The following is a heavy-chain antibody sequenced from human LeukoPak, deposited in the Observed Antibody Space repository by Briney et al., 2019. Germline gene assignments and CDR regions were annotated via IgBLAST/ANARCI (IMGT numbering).Heavy chain of an antibody. CDR3: ARRPLKAYSSDWYREYYFDY. D-gene: IGHD6-19*01. Sequence: GESLKISCKGSGYSFTTYWIAWVRQIPGKGLEWTGIIYLGDSDTTYSPSFQGQVTISADKSISTAYLQWSRLKASDTAMYYCARRPLKAYSSDWYREYYFDYWGQGTLVTVSS. CDR2: IYLGDSDT. J-gene: IGHJ4*02. CDR1: GYSFTTYW. V-gene: IGHV5-51*01.